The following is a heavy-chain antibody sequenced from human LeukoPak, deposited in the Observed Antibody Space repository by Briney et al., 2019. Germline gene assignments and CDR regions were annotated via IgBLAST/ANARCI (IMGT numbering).Heavy chain of an antibody. CDR2: IYSGGST. J-gene: IGHJ4*02. Sequence: QSGGSLRLSCAASRFTVSSNYMSWVRQAPGKGLEWVSVIYSGGSTYYADSVKGRFTISRDNSKNTLYLQMNSLRAEDTAVYYCARWGGANRYDFWSGYFDYWGQGTLVTVSS. CDR3: ARWGGANRYDFWSGYFDY. V-gene: IGHV3-53*01. D-gene: IGHD3-3*01. CDR1: RFTVSSNY.